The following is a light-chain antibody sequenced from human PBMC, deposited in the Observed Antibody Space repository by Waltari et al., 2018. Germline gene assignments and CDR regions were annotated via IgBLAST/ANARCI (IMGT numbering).Light chain of an antibody. Sequence: EIVLTQSPATLSLSPGERATLSCRASQRVSSYLAWYQQKPGQAPRLLIYDASNRATDIPARFSGSGSGTDFTLTNSSLEPEDFAVYYCQQRSNWLTFGGGTKVEIK. CDR1: QRVSSY. CDR3: QQRSNWLT. J-gene: IGKJ4*01. CDR2: DAS. V-gene: IGKV3-11*01.